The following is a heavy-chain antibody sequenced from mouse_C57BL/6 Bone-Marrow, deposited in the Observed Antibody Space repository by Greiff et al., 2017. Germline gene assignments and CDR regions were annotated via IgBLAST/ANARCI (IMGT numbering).Heavy chain of an antibody. J-gene: IGHJ4*01. CDR3: ARPYYYAMDY. CDR2: ISSGSSTI. Sequence: VQLQQSGGGLVKPGGSLKLSCAASGFTFSDYGMHWVRQAPEKGLEWVAYISSGSSTIYYAATVTGRFTKSRDNAKNTLFLHMTSLRSEDTAMYYCARPYYYAMDYWGQGTSVTVSS. V-gene: IGHV5-17*01. CDR1: GFTFSDYG.